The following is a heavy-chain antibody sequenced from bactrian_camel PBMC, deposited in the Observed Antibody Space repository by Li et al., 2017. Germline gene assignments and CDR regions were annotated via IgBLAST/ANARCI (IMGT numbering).Heavy chain of an antibody. V-gene: IGHV3S1*01. Sequence: HVQLVESGGGLVQPGGSLRLSCVASGFALSIRAMTWVRQAPGKGLEWVSAISASGGTTIYADSVKGRFTISRDNAKNTVYLQMNSLKSEDTALYYCARARAERTGSRVDYYGMDYWGNGTQVTVS. CDR1: GFALSIRA. CDR2: ISASGGTT. D-gene: IGHD3*01. J-gene: IGHJ7*01.